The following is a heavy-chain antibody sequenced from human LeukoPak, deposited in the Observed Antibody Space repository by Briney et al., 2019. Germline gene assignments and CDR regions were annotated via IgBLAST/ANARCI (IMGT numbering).Heavy chain of an antibody. J-gene: IGHJ5*02. CDR1: GVSISRYY. CDR3: ARGDFGVVFWFDP. D-gene: IGHD3-3*01. Sequence: PSETLSLTCTVSGVSISRYYWSWIRQPPGKELEWIAYIYYSGSTSYNPSLKSRVTISLDTSKNQFSLKLTSVTAADTAVYYCARGDFGVVFWFDPWGQGTLVTVSS. V-gene: IGHV4-59*01. CDR2: IYYSGST.